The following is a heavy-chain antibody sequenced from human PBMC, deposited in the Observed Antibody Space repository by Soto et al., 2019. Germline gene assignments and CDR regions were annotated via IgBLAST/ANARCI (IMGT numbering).Heavy chain of an antibody. CDR2: MNPNSGNT. CDR1: GYTFTSYD. CDR3: ARGSRKIGRNDAFDI. J-gene: IGHJ3*02. V-gene: IGHV1-8*01. Sequence: QVQLVQSGAEVKKPGASVKVSCKASGYTFTSYDINWVRQATGQGLEWMGWMNPNSGNTGYAQKFQGRVTMTRNTSISTADRELGSLRSEETAVYYCARGSRKIGRNDAFDIWGQGTMVTVSS.